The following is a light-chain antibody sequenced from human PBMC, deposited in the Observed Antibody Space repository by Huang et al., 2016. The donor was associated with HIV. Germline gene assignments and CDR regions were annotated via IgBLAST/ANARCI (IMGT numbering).Light chain of an antibody. V-gene: IGKV1-39*01. Sequence: DIRLTQSPSSLSASVGDRVTITCRASQRITSYLNWYQQKPGKAPKLLIFAASNLHTGFPSRFSGSGSGTDFTLTISSLQPEDFATYYCQQSYTTPRTFGQGTKLEIK. J-gene: IGKJ2*01. CDR1: QRITSY. CDR3: QQSYTTPRT. CDR2: AAS.